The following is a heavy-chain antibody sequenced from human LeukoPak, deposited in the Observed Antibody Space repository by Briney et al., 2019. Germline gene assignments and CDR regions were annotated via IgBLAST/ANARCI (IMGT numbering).Heavy chain of an antibody. J-gene: IGHJ5*02. CDR1: GRSFSGYY. V-gene: IGHV4-34*01. D-gene: IGHD3-3*01. Sequence: SETLSLTCAVYGRSFSGYYWSWIRQPPGKGLEWIGEINHSGSTNYNPSLKSRVTISVDTSKNQFSLKLSSVTAADTAVYYCARGGTLDFWSGYYVNWFDPWGQGTLVTVSS. CDR2: INHSGST. CDR3: ARGGTLDFWSGYYVNWFDP.